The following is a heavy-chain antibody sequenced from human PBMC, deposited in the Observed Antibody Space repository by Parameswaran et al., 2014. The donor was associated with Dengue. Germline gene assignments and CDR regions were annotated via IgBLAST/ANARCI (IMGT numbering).Heavy chain of an antibody. Sequence: WVRQAPGQGLGWMGWINLNNGVTKYAQNFQGWVTITRDTSISTAYMEMSRLTSDDTAVYYCAIDVYGGDSFDYWGQGTLVTVSS. V-gene: IGHV1-2*04. CDR3: AIDVYGGDSFDY. D-gene: IGHD2-21*02. J-gene: IGHJ4*02. CDR2: INLNNGVT.